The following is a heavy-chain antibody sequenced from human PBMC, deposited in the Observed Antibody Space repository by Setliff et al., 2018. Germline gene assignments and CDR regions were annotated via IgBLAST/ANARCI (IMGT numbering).Heavy chain of an antibody. CDR1: GFVFSTYD. J-gene: IGHJ4*02. Sequence: PGGSLRLSCAASGFVFSTYDMHWVRQAPGKGLEWVSSLSHSNTYIYYADSVKGRFTISRDNATNSLYLQMNSLRAEDTAVYYCARGTAMDHWGQGTLVTVSS. CDR2: LSHSNTYI. CDR3: ARGTAMDH. D-gene: IGHD5-18*01. V-gene: IGHV3-21*01.